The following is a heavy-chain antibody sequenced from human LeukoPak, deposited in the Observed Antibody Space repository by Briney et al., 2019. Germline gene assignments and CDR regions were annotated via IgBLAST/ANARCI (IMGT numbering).Heavy chain of an antibody. CDR2: IYYSGST. D-gene: IGHD4-17*01. V-gene: IGHV4-30-4*08. J-gene: IGHJ6*03. CDR1: GGSISSYY. CDR3: ARDYGDYTPVRGYYYYMDV. Sequence: SETLSLTCTVSGGSISSYYWSWIRQPPGKGLGWIGYIYYSGSTYYNPSLKSRVTISVDTSKNQFSLKLSSVTAADTAVYYCARDYGDYTPVRGYYYYMDVWGKGTTVTVSS.